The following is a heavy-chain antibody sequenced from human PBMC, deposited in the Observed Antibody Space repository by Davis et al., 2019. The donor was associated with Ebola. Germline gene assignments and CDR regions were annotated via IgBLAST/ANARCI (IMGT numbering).Heavy chain of an antibody. V-gene: IGHV1-46*01. CDR2: INPSGDTT. Sequence: ASVKVSCKASGYTFANSYIHWVRQAPGQGLEWMGVINPSGDTTNYAQKFQGRVTITADKSTSTAYMELSSLRSEDTAVYYCARDRVPAAIDYWGQGTLVTVSS. CDR3: ARDRVPAAIDY. CDR1: GYTFANSY. D-gene: IGHD2-2*01. J-gene: IGHJ4*02.